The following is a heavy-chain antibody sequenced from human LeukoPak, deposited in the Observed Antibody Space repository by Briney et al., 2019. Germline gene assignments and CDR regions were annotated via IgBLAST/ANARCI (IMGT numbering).Heavy chain of an antibody. D-gene: IGHD4-17*01. CDR2: INPNSGAT. CDR1: GYTFTGYY. CDR3: ARDLLNGDYSFDI. J-gene: IGHJ3*02. V-gene: IGHV1-2*02. Sequence: ASVKVSCKASGYTFTGYYMHWVRQAPGQGLEWMGWINPNSGATTYAQNFQGRVTMTRDTSISTAYMELSRLRSDDTAVYYCARDLLNGDYSFDIWGQGTMVTVSS.